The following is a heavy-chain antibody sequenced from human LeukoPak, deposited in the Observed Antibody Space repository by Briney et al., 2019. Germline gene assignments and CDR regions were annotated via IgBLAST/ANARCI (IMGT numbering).Heavy chain of an antibody. CDR2: IYSDNT. J-gene: IGHJ4*02. V-gene: IGHV3-53*01. D-gene: IGHD4/OR15-4a*01. CDR3: ARRAGAYSHPYDY. Sequence: AGGSLRLSCPVSGFTVSNSMSWVRPAPGNGLEWVSFIYSDNTHYSDSVKGRFTISRDNSKNTLYLQMNSLRAEDTAVYYCARRAGAYSHPYDYWGQGTLVTVSS. CDR1: GFTVSNS.